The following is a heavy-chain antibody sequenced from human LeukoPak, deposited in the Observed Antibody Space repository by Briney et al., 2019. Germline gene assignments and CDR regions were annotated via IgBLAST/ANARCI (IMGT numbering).Heavy chain of an antibody. D-gene: IGHD1-1*01. Sequence: PGGSLRLSCGASEFSLRSYSMDWVRQAPGKGLEWVSHINSGSSTIYYADSVKGRFTISRDNAGNSLYLHMNSLRAEDTAVYYCARVLLERPGIDSFDVWGQGTMVTVSS. J-gene: IGHJ3*01. CDR3: ARVLLERPGIDSFDV. CDR2: INSGSSTI. CDR1: EFSLRSYS. V-gene: IGHV3-48*01.